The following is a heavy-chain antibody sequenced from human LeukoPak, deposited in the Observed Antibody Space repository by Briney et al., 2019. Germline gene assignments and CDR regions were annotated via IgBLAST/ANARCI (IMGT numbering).Heavy chain of an antibody. CDR1: GFSFSTFA. Sequence: GGSLRLSCAASGFSFSTFAMIWVRQAPEKGLEFVSVIGSDSGGIQYADSVKGRFTISRDNSKNTLYLQMNSLRAEDTAVYYCAKVSTSLKPAGDYWGQGTLVTVSS. V-gene: IGHV3-23*01. CDR2: IGSDSGGI. CDR3: AKVSTSLKPAGDY. J-gene: IGHJ4*02. D-gene: IGHD2-2*01.